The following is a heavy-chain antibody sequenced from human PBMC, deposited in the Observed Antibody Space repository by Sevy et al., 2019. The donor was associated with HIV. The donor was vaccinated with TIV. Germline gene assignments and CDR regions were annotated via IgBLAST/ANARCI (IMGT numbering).Heavy chain of an antibody. Sequence: GGSLRLSCAASGLTVSSNYMSWVRQAPGKGLEWVSTLYSAGSTFYAESVKGRFTISRDNSKNTLYLQMNSLRAEDTAVYYCARDPPKGSRGSWFDTWGQGTLVTVS. V-gene: IGHV3-53*01. CDR2: LYSAGST. J-gene: IGHJ5*02. CDR3: ARDPPKGSRGSWFDT. CDR1: GLTVSSNY. D-gene: IGHD3-10*01.